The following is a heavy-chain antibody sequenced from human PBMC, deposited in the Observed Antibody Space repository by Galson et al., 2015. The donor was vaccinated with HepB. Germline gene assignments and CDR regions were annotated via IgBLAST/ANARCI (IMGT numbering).Heavy chain of an antibody. CDR1: RFTFDDYA. J-gene: IGHJ6*02. Sequence: SLRLSCAGSRFTFDDYAMHWVRQAPGKGLEWVSGISWNSGNIDYADSVKGRFTISRDNAKNSLYLQMNSLRAEDTALYYCARDEYSLIPWNYYGMDVWGQGTTVTVSS. V-gene: IGHV3-9*01. CDR3: ARDEYSLIPWNYYGMDV. D-gene: IGHD4-11*01. CDR2: ISWNSGNI.